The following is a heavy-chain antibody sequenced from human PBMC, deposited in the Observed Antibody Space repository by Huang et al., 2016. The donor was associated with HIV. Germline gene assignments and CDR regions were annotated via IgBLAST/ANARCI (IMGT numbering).Heavy chain of an antibody. Sequence: QPQLVESGGGVVQRGGSLRLSCAASEFNFHVYGMHWLRQAPGKGLEWVEFVRFDGRNEYYIESGKGRFNISRDNSKKMLFLEMDNLRPEDTAVYFCARDSRWGIVATTLSYFDYWGQGTLVTVSS. CDR3: ARDSRWGIVATTLSYFDY. CDR2: VRFDGRNE. CDR1: EFNFHVYG. D-gene: IGHD5-12*01. J-gene: IGHJ4*02. V-gene: IGHV3-30*02.